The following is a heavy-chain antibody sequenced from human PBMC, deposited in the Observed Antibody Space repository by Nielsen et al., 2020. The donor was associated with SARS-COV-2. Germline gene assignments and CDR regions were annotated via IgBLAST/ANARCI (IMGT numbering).Heavy chain of an antibody. V-gene: IGHV3-30*18. CDR2: ISYDGSNK. CDR3: AKDTRLYYSYGMDV. Sequence: GGSLRLSCAASGFTFSSYGMHWVRQAPGKGLEWVAVISYDGSNKYYADSVKGRFTISRDNSKNTLYLQMNSLRAEDTAVYYCAKDTRLYYSYGMDVWGQGTTVIVSS. CDR1: GFTFSSYG. J-gene: IGHJ6*02.